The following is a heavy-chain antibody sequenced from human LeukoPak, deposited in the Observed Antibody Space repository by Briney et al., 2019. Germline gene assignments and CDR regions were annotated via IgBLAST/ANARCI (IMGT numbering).Heavy chain of an antibody. CDR1: GYTFTGYY. V-gene: IGHV1-2*02. CDR2: INPNSGAT. J-gene: IGHJ3*02. Sequence: ASVKVSCKASGYTFTGYYMHWVRQAPGRGLEWMGWINPNSGATKYAQKFQGRVTMTRDTSISTAYMEVSRLRFDDTAVYYCARDAYYDFWSGYYIVAFDIWGQGTMVTVSS. D-gene: IGHD3-3*01. CDR3: ARDAYYDFWSGYYIVAFDI.